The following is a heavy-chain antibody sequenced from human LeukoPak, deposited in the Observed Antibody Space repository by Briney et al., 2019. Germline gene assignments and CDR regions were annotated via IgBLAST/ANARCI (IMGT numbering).Heavy chain of an antibody. D-gene: IGHD2-2*01. J-gene: IGHJ4*02. CDR2: SSYSGST. V-gene: IGHV4-31*03. CDR3: ARFCSSTSCGSVDY. Sequence: SETLSLTCTVSGGSISSGGYYWAWIRQHPGKGLEWIGYSSYSGSTYDNPSRKSRVTISVDTSKNQFSLKLSSVTAADTAVYYCARFCSSTSCGSVDYWGQGTLVTVSS. CDR1: GGSISSGGYY.